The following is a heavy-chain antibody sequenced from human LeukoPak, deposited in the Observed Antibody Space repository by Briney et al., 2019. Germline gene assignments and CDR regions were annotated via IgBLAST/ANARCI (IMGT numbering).Heavy chain of an antibody. Sequence: ASVKVSCKASGSTFTSYGISWVRQAPGQGLEWMGWISAYNGNTNYAQKLQGRVTMTTDTSTSTAYMELRSLRSDDTAVYYCARVSLRYWYFDLWGRGTLVTVSS. J-gene: IGHJ2*01. CDR1: GSTFTSYG. D-gene: IGHD3-10*01. CDR2: ISAYNGNT. CDR3: ARVSLRYWYFDL. V-gene: IGHV1-18*01.